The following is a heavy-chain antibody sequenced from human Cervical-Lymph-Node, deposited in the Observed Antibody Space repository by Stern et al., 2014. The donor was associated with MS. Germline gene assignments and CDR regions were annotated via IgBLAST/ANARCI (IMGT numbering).Heavy chain of an antibody. CDR3: ARDSQMALDF. J-gene: IGHJ4*02. CDR1: GYTFTDHY. Sequence: QVQLVQSGAEVKKPGASVKVSCKASGYTFTDHYVHWVRQAPGQGLEWMGWINPSSGGTKVAQIFRGRVTMTRDTSTQTLYMDLTRLNSDDTAVYFCARDSQMALDFWGQGTLVTVSS. CDR2: INPSSGGT. V-gene: IGHV1-2*02. D-gene: IGHD5-24*01.